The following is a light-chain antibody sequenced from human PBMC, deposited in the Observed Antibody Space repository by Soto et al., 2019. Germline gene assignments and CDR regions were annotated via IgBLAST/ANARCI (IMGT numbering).Light chain of an antibody. CDR2: GNS. V-gene: IGLV1-40*01. Sequence: QSVLTQPPSVSGAPGQRVTISCTGSSSNIGAGYDVHWYQQLPGTAPKLLIYGNSNRPSGVPDRFSGSKSGTSASLAITGLQAEDEADYSCQSYDSSLSGYVVLGGGTQLTVL. J-gene: IGLJ2*01. CDR1: SSNIGAGYD. CDR3: QSYDSSLSGYVV.